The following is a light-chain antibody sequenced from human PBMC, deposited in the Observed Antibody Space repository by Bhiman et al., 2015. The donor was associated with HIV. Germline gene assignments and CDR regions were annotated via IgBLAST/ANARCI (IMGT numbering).Light chain of an antibody. V-gene: IGLV3-1*01. CDR3: QAWDSSPQ. CDR2: QDN. CDR1: KLGDKY. J-gene: IGLJ2*01. Sequence: SYELTQPPSVSVSPGQTASITCSGDKLGDKYVCWYQQKPGQSPVLVMYQDNKRPSGIPERFSGSNSGNTATLTISGTQAMDEADYYCQAWDSSPQFGGGTKLTVL.